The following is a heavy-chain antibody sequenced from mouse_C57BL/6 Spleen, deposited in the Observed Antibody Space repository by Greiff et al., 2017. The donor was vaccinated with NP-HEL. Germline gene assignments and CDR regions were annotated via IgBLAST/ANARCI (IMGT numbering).Heavy chain of an antibody. CDR3: ARGTFITRAFDV. V-gene: IGHV14-2*01. J-gene: IGHJ1*03. CDR2: IDPEDGDT. Sequence: EVQLQQSGAELVKPGASVKLSCTASGFNIKDYYMHWVKQRTEQGLEWIGRIDPEDGDTKYAPKFQGKATITADTSSNTAYLQLSSLTSEDTAVYYCARGTFITRAFDVWGTGTTVTVSS. CDR1: GFNIKDYY. D-gene: IGHD1-1*01.